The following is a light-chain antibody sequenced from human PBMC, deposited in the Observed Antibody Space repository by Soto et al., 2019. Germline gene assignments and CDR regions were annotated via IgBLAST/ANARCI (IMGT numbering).Light chain of an antibody. J-gene: IGKJ1*01. CDR1: QSLSSSY. Sequence: EIVLTQSPGTLSLSPGERATLSCRASQSLSSSYLAWYQQKPGQAPRLLIYDASSRATGIPDRFSGSGSGTDFTLTISRLEPEDFAVYYCQQYGSSPRTFGQGTKVEIQ. V-gene: IGKV3-20*01. CDR2: DAS. CDR3: QQYGSSPRT.